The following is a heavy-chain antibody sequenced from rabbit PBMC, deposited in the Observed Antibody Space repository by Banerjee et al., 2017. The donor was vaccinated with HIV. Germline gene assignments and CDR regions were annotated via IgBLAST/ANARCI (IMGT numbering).Heavy chain of an antibody. Sequence: QSLEESGGDLVKPEGSLTLTCTASGFDLSSNHYMCWVRQAPGKGLELVACIDTSSGDTYYASWAKGRFTISKTSSTTVTLQMTSLTVADTATYFCARDRDTGSVFYFDLWGPGTLVTVS. V-gene: IGHV1S40*01. CDR3: ARDRDTGSVFYFDL. J-gene: IGHJ6*01. D-gene: IGHD1-1*01. CDR1: GFDLSSNHY. CDR2: IDTSSGDT.